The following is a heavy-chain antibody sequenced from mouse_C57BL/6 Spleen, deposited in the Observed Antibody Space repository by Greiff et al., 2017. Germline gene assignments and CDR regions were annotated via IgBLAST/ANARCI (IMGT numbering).Heavy chain of an antibody. CDR3: ARRGTTVVARYFDV. Sequence: EVKLMESGGGLVQPGGSLSLSCAASGFTFTDYYMSWVRQPSGKALEWLGFIRNKANGYTTEYSASVKGRFTISRDNSQSILYLQMNALRAEDSATYYCARRGTTVVARYFDVWGTGTTVTVSS. CDR1: GFTFTDYY. V-gene: IGHV7-3*01. J-gene: IGHJ1*03. CDR2: IRNKANGYTT. D-gene: IGHD1-1*01.